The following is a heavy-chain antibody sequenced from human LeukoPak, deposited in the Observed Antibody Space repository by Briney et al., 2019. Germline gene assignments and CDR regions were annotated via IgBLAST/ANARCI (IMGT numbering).Heavy chain of an antibody. J-gene: IGHJ3*02. D-gene: IGHD1-14*01. CDR1: GYTFTSYD. CDR3: ARGLGPGWAFDI. Sequence: ASVKVSCKASGYTFTSYDINWVRQATGQGLEWMGWMNPNSGNTGYAQKFQGRVTITRNISISTAYMELSSLRSEDTAVYYCARGLGPGWAFDIWGQGTMVTVSS. V-gene: IGHV1-8*03. CDR2: MNPNSGNT.